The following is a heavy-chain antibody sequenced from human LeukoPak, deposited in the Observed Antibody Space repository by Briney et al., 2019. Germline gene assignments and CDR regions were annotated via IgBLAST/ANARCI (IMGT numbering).Heavy chain of an antibody. CDR2: ISGSGGST. CDR1: GFTFSIYA. Sequence: GGSLRLSCAASGFTFSIYAMSWVRQAPGKGLEWVSAISGSGGSTYYADSVKGRFTIFRDNPKNTVYLQMNSLRAEDTAVYYCARGLWFGDENPPYFDYWGQGILVTVSS. V-gene: IGHV3-23*01. CDR3: ARGLWFGDENPPYFDY. D-gene: IGHD3-10*01. J-gene: IGHJ4*02.